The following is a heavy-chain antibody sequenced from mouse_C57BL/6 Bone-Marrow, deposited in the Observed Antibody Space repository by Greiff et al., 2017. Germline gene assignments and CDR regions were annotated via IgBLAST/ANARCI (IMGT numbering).Heavy chain of an antibody. Sequence: EVKLQESVAELVRPGASVKLSCTASGFNIKNTYMHWVKQRPEQGLEWIGRIDPANGNTKYAPKFQGKATITADTSSNTAYLQLSSLTSEDTAIYYCARILHYGSSYDWYFDVWGTGTTVTVSS. CDR3: ARILHYGSSYDWYFDV. V-gene: IGHV14-3*01. CDR2: IDPANGNT. CDR1: GFNIKNTY. D-gene: IGHD1-1*01. J-gene: IGHJ1*03.